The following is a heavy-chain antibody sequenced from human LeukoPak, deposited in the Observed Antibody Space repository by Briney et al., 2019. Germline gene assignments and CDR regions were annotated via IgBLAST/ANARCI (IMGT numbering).Heavy chain of an antibody. CDR1: GGSFSGYY. V-gene: IGHV4-34*01. CDR3: ARVSVRPYRSFQH. CDR2: INHSGST. D-gene: IGHD2-8*01. J-gene: IGHJ1*01. Sequence: SETLSLTCAVYGGSFSGYYWSWIRQPPGKGLEWIGEINHSGSTNYNPSLKSRVTISVDTSKNQFSLKLSSVTAADTAVYYCARVSVRPYRSFQHWGRGTLVTVSS.